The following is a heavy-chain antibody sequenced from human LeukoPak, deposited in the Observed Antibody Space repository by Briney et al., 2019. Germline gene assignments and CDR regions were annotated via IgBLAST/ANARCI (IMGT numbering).Heavy chain of an antibody. CDR1: GYTFTSYY. D-gene: IGHD5-18*01. CDR3: ARSEGFVDTAMPTRLDY. CDR2: INPSGGST. Sequence: ASVKASSTASGYTFTSYYMHRVRQSPGQGLEWMGIINPSGGSTSYAQKFQGRVTMTRDTSTSTVYMELSSLRSEDTAVYYCARSEGFVDTAMPTRLDYWGQGTLVTVSS. J-gene: IGHJ4*02. V-gene: IGHV1-46*01.